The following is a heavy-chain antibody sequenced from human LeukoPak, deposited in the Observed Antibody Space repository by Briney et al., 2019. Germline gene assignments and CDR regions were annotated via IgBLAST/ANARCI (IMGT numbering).Heavy chain of an antibody. CDR3: AKDLITMVRGEYYYGMDV. V-gene: IGHV3-23*01. CDR1: GFTFSSYA. CDR2: ISGSGGST. J-gene: IGHJ6*02. Sequence: PGGSLGLSCAASGFTFSSYAMSWVRQAPGKGLEWVSAISGSGGSTYYADSVKGRFTISRDNSKNTLYLQMNSLRAEDTAVYYCAKDLITMVRGEYYYGMDVWGQGTTVTVSS. D-gene: IGHD3-10*01.